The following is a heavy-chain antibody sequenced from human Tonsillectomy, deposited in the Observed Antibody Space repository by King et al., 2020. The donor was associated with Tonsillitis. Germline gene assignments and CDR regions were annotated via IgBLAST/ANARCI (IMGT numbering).Heavy chain of an antibody. D-gene: IGHD3-22*01. CDR3: ARVKKYYYDSSGYPLDTFDI. CDR1: EFIFSTYT. Sequence: DGQLVQSGGGLVKPGGSLRLSCAASEFIFSTYTMNWVRQAPGKGLEWVSSIGSSGGYIYYADSVKGRFTITRDNAENSLYLQMNSLRAEDTAVYYCARVKKYYYDSSGYPLDTFDIWGQGTMVTVSS. J-gene: IGHJ3*02. V-gene: IGHV3-21*01. CDR2: IGSSGGYI.